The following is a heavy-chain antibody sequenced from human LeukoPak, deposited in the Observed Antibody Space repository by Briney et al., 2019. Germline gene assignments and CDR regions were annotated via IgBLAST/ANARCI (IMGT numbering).Heavy chain of an antibody. CDR2: ISSSGSTI. Sequence: PGGSLRLSCAASGLTFSSYEMNWVRQAPGKGLEWVSYISSSGSTIYYADSVKGRFTISRDNAKNSLYLQMNSLRAEDTAVYYCAREGGETYYDILTGYYGSRYFDYWAREPWSPSPQ. D-gene: IGHD3-9*01. J-gene: IGHJ4*02. CDR3: AREGGETYYDILTGYYGSRYFDY. V-gene: IGHV3-48*03. CDR1: GLTFSSYE.